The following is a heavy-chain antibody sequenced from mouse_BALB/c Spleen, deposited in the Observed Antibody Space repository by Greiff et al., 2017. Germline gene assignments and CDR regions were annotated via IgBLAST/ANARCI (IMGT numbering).Heavy chain of an antibody. CDR1: GFTFSSYG. CDR3: ARDDGSSYYYAMDY. J-gene: IGHJ4*01. Sequence: DVKLVESGGGLVQPGGSLKLSCAASGFTFSSYGMSWVRQTPDKRLELVATINSNGGSTYYPDSVKGRFTISRDNAKNTLYLQMSSLKSEDTAMYYCARDDGSSYYYAMDYWGQGTSVTVSS. CDR2: INSNGGST. D-gene: IGHD1-1*01. V-gene: IGHV5-6-3*01.